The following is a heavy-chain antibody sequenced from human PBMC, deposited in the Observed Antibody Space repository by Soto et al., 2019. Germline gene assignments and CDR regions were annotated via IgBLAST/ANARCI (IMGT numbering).Heavy chain of an antibody. CDR2: IDPSHNIA. V-gene: IGHV1-69*02. J-gene: IGHJ5*02. D-gene: IGHD2-21*02. CDR3: ALSVAPNLGLPLGSTGDWFDP. Sequence: QVHLVQSGAEVKKPGSSVKVSCKASGGTFHTYSITWVRQVPGQGLQWMGRIDPSHNIASSGPTFPGRVTISVDKATNTAIMEMSSLRDDDTAIFYCALSVAPNLGLPLGSTGDWFDPWGQGTLVTVS. CDR1: GGTFHTYS.